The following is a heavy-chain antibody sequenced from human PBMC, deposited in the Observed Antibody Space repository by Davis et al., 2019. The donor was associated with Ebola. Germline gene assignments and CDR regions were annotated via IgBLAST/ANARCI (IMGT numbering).Heavy chain of an antibody. Sequence: PGGSLRLSCAASEFTFSNYWMTWVRQAPGKGLEWVAFIRHDEINKYYPDSVKGRFTISRDNSKNTLYLQLNSLRAEDTAVYYCAKDAGYYDFGGDSHYYYYYMDVWGKGTTVTVSS. CDR2: IRHDEINK. V-gene: IGHV3-30*02. CDR3: AKDAGYYDFGGDSHYYYYYMDV. J-gene: IGHJ6*03. CDR1: EFTFSNYW. D-gene: IGHD3-3*01.